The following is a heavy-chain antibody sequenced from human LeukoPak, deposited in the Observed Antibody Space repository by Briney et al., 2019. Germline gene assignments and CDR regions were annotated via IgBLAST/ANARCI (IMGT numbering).Heavy chain of an antibody. D-gene: IGHD3-10*01. J-gene: IGHJ6*02. Sequence: GSLKPSCGTPGFTVRSNYMSWVRQAPRKGLEWVSVFYSGGSTYYADSVKGRFTISRDNSKNTLYLQMNSLRAEDTAVYYCYYGSGSYYPETYYYYYGMDVWGQGTTVTVSS. CDR1: GFTVRSNY. CDR2: FYSGGST. CDR3: YYGSGSYYPETYYYYYGMDV. V-gene: IGHV3-66*01.